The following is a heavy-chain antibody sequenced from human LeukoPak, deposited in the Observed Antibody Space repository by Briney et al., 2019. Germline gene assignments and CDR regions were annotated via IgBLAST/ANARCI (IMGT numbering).Heavy chain of an antibody. CDR2: IYYSESN. V-gene: IGHV4-39*01. CDR1: DGFISSNNYF. D-gene: IGHD6-19*01. J-gene: IGHJ1*01. Sequence: PSDPLSLTCSVSDGFISSNNYFWGWIRQPPGKEPQWIGTIYYSESNYYNPSLKSRVTISVDTSKNQFPQRLSSVTAADTTVYYCARHDSSGQYFQHWGQGTLVTVSS. CDR3: ARHDSSGQYFQH.